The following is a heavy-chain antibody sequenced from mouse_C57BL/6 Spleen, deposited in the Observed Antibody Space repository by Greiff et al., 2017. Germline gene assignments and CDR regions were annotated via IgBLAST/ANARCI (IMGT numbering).Heavy chain of an antibody. D-gene: IGHD2-5*01. J-gene: IGHJ3*01. Sequence: EVQGVESGGGLVKPGGSLKLSCAASGFTFSDYGMHWVRQAPEKGLEWVAYISRGSSTTYYADTVKGRFTISRDNAKNTLFLQMTRLRSEDTAMYYCARAYYSNFAWFAYWGQGTLVTVSA. CDR3: ARAYYSNFAWFAY. V-gene: IGHV5-17*01. CDR1: GFTFSDYG. CDR2: ISRGSSTT.